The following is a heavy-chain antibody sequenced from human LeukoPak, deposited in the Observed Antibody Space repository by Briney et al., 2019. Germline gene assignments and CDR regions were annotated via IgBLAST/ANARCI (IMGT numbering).Heavy chain of an antibody. V-gene: IGHV1-69*05. CDR1: GGTFSSCA. CDR3: AIHLSEPRTSLDTNWFDP. CDR2: IIPIFGTA. D-gene: IGHD2-2*01. Sequence: APVNVSCQASGGTFSSCAISWVRQAPGQGLEGMGRIIPIFGTANYAQKFQGRGTITMDESTSTAYMELSSLRSEDTAGYYCAIHLSEPRTSLDTNWFDPWGQGTLVTVSS. J-gene: IGHJ5*02.